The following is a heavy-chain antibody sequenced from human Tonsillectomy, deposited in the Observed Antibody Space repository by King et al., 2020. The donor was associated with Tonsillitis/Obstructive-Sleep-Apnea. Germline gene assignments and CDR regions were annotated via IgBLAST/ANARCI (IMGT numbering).Heavy chain of an antibody. D-gene: IGHD1-26*01. Sequence: VQLVESGGGLVQPGGSLRLSCAASGFTFSSYWMHWVRQAPGKGLVWVSRIKGDGSETTYADFMKGRLTISRDNAKNTLFLQMDSLRAEDTAVYYCAKGGTYSSIPLDYWGQGTLVTVSS. CDR1: GFTFSSYW. CDR3: AKGGTYSSIPLDY. CDR2: IKGDGSET. V-gene: IGHV3-74*01. J-gene: IGHJ4*02.